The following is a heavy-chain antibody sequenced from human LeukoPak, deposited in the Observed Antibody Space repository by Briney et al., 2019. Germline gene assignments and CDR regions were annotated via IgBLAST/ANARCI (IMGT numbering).Heavy chain of an antibody. J-gene: IGHJ6*03. D-gene: IGHD4-17*01. CDR3: ARDGRVGSSDYVTYYYYMDV. Sequence: SETLSLTCTVSGGSISSYYWSWIRQPPGKGLEWIGYIYYSGSTNYNPSLKSRVTMSIDASKNQFSLKLSSVTAADTAVYYCARDGRVGSSDYVTYYYYMDVWGKGTTVTVSS. CDR1: GGSISSYY. V-gene: IGHV4-59*12. CDR2: IYYSGST.